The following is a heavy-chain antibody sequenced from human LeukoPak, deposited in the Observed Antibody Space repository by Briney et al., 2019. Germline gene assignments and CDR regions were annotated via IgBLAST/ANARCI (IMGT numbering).Heavy chain of an antibody. CDR1: GFTFSDYY. J-gene: IGHJ6*02. V-gene: IGHV3-11*05. CDR2: INTGSSYT. CDR3: ARDRYFYYYGMDV. Sequence: GGSLRLSCTASGFTFSDYYMSWIRQAPGKGLVWISYINTGSSYTNYADSVKGRFTISRDNAKNSLYLQMNSLRAEDTAVYYCARDRYFYYYGMDVWGQETTVTVSS.